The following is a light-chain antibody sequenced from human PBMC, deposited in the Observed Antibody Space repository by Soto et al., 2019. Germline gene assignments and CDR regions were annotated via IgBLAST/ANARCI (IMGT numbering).Light chain of an antibody. J-gene: IGKJ2*01. CDR3: EQYNSWPLYT. CDR1: QSVSSN. V-gene: IGKV3-15*01. Sequence: EIVMTQSPATLSVSPGGRATLSCRASQSVSSNLAWYQQKPGQAPRLLIYGASNRATDIPARFSGSGSGTEFTLTITSLKSEDFAVDYCEQYNSWPLYTFGQGTKLEIK. CDR2: GAS.